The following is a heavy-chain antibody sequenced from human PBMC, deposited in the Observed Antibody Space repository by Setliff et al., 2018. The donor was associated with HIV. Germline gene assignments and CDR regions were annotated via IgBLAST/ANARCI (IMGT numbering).Heavy chain of an antibody. CDR3: ARVDYYDSSGYWHFDY. J-gene: IGHJ4*02. CDR1: GYTFTTYA. D-gene: IGHD3-22*01. Sequence: ASVKVSCKASGYTFTTYAMHWVRQAPGQRLEWMGWIDAGNGNTKYSQKFQGRVTITRDTSASTAYLELSSLRSEDTAVYYCARVDYYDSSGYWHFDYWGQGALVTVSS. V-gene: IGHV1-3*01. CDR2: IDAGNGNT.